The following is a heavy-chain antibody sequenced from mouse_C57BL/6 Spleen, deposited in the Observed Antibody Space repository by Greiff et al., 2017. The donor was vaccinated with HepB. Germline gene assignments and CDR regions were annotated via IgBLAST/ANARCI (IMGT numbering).Heavy chain of an antibody. CDR1: GFTFSSYA. J-gene: IGHJ1*03. Sequence: EVQLVESGGGLVKPGGSLKLSCAASGFTFSSYAMSWVRQTPEKRLEWVATISDGGSYTYYPDNVKGRFTISRDNAKNNLYLQMSHLKSEDTAMYYCAREDYYGSDFDVWGTGTTVTVSS. CDR3: AREDYYGSDFDV. D-gene: IGHD1-1*01. V-gene: IGHV5-4*01. CDR2: ISDGGSYT.